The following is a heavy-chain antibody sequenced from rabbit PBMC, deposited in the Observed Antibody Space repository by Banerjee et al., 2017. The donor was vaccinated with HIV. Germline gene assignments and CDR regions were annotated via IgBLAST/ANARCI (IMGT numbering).Heavy chain of an antibody. Sequence: QEQLEESGGDLVKPEGSLTLTCKASGFDLSSYYYMCWVRQAPGKGLEWIACIYGGSSGSTWYASWAKGRFTISKTSSTTVTLQMTSLTAADTATYFCARDLAGVIGWNFNLWGPGTLVTVS. J-gene: IGHJ4*01. D-gene: IGHD4-1*01. CDR2: IYGGSSGST. CDR3: ARDLAGVIGWNFNL. V-gene: IGHV1S45*01. CDR1: GFDLSSYYY.